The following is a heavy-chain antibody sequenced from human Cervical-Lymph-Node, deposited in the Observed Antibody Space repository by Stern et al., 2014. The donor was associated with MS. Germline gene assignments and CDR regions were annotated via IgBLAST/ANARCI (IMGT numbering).Heavy chain of an antibody. CDR2: IWYDGSNK. V-gene: IGHV3-33*01. CDR1: GFTFSSYG. Sequence: QVQLVQSGGGVVQPGRSLRLSCAASGFTFSSYGMHWVRQAPGKGLEWVAVIWYDGSNKYYADSVKGRFTISRDNSKNTLYLQMNSLRAEDTAVYYCARATVIGYSSGWVLDYWGQGTLVTVSS. J-gene: IGHJ4*02. D-gene: IGHD6-19*01. CDR3: ARATVIGYSSGWVLDY.